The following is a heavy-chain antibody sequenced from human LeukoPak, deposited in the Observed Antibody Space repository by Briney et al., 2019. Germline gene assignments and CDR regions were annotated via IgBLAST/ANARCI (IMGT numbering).Heavy chain of an antibody. V-gene: IGHV4-30-2*01. D-gene: IGHD3-10*01. CDR2: IYHSGST. Sequence: SETLSLTCTVSGGSISSGGYYWSWIRQPPGKGLEWIGYIYHSGSTYYNPSLKSRVTISVDTSKNQFSLKLSSVTAADTAVYYCARDHGFGEAGFDPWGQGTLVTVSS. J-gene: IGHJ5*02. CDR1: GGSISSGGYY. CDR3: ARDHGFGEAGFDP.